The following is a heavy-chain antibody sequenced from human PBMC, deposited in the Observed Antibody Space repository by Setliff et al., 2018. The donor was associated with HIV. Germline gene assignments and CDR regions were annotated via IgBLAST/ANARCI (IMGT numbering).Heavy chain of an antibody. CDR3: ARARRAGSGPKYFQH. CDR1: GGSFNGYY. D-gene: IGHD2-15*01. Sequence: SETLSLPCAVYGGSFNGYYWSWIRQPPGKGLEWIGEINHSGSTNYNPSLKSRVTMSVDKSKNQFSLRLSSVTAADTAVYNCARARRAGSGPKYFQHWGQGTLVTVSS. CDR2: INHSGST. J-gene: IGHJ1*01. V-gene: IGHV4-34*01.